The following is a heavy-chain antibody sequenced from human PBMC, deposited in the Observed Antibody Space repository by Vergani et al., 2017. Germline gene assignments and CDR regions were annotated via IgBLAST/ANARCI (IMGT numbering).Heavy chain of an antibody. V-gene: IGHV3-30-3*01. Sequence: VQLVESGGGLVQPGGSLRLSCAASGFTFSSYWMHWVRHTPGKGLEWVGVISYDGTEKKYADSVNGRFTISRDNSKKMMSLQMNSLRVEDTAVYYCARGGKGIIMVVPSTHLWGQGTQVSVS. CDR3: ARGGKGIIMVVPSTHL. D-gene: IGHD2-15*01. J-gene: IGHJ4*02. CDR1: GFTFSSYW. CDR2: ISYDGTEK.